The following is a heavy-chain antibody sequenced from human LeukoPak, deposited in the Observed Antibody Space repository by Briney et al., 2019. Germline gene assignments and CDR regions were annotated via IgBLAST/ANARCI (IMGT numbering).Heavy chain of an antibody. J-gene: IGHJ4*02. CDR1: GGSISSYY. V-gene: IGHV4-59*01. D-gene: IGHD3-3*01. CDR3: ARSLEWFSNYFDY. CDR2: IYYSGST. Sequence: PSETLSLTCTVSGGSISSYYWSWTRQPPGKGLEWIGYIYYSGSTNYNPSLKSRVTISVDTSKNQFSLKLSSVTAADTAVYYCARSLEWFSNYFDYWGQGTLVTVSS.